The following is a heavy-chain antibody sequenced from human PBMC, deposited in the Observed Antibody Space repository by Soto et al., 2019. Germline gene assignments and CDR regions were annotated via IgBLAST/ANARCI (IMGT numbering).Heavy chain of an antibody. V-gene: IGHV4-31*03. J-gene: IGHJ5*02. D-gene: IGHD2-21*01. CDR1: GGSISSGGYY. CDR3: ARSVVP. Sequence: QVQLQESGPGLVKPAQTLSLTCTVSGGSISSGGYYWNWLRQHPGKGLEWIGYICYIGSTYYNPSLKSRVTLSVDTSKPQLSLKLNSGTAAVTAVYYCARSVVPWGPGTLVTVSS. CDR2: ICYIGST.